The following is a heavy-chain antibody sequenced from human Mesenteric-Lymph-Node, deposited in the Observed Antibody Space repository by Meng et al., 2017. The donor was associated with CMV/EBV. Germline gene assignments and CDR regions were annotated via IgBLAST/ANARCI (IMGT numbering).Heavy chain of an antibody. CDR2: INPGGDTA. CDR3: ARGLRPGVSSRPLNYFDY. D-gene: IGHD3-3*01. J-gene: IGHJ4*02. V-gene: IGHV1-46*01. Sequence: ASVKVSCKTSGYTFTNYYMDWMRQAPGQGLEWMGIINPGGDTASYAQKFQGRVTMTRDTSTSTVYLELSSLRSEDTAVYYCARGLRPGVSSRPLNYFDYWGQGTLVTVSS. CDR1: GYTFTNYY.